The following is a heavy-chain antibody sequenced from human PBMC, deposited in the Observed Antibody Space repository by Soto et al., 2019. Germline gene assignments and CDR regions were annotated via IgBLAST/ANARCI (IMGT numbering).Heavy chain of an antibody. CDR2: ISAYNGNT. Sequence: GASVKVSCKASGYTFTSYGISWVRQAPGQGLEWMGWISAYNGNTNYAKNLQGRVTMTTDTSTSTAYMELRSLRSDDTAVYYCSRDVWFGELLMYYYYGMDVWGQGTTVTVSS. D-gene: IGHD3-10*01. CDR1: GYTFTSYG. V-gene: IGHV1-18*01. CDR3: SRDVWFGELLMYYYYGMDV. J-gene: IGHJ6*02.